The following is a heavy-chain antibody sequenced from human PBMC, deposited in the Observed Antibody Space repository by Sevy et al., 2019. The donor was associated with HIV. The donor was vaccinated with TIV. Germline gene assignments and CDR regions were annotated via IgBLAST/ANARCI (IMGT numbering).Heavy chain of an antibody. V-gene: IGHV3-53*01. CDR2: IYSGGST. CDR3: ARDRPSSGWYCFDY. D-gene: IGHD6-19*01. Sequence: GGSLRLSCAASGFTVSSNYMSWVRQAPGKGLEWVSVIYSGGSTYYADSVKGRFTISRDNSKNTLYLQMNSLRAEDTAVYYCARDRPSSGWYCFDYWGQGTLVTVSS. J-gene: IGHJ4*02. CDR1: GFTVSSNY.